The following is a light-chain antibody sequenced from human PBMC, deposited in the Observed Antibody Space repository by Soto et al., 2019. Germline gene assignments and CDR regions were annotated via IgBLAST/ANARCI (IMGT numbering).Light chain of an antibody. CDR1: SSDFGGTNY. CDR3: TSYAGSYADVV. J-gene: IGLJ2*01. V-gene: IGLV2-8*01. CDR2: EVT. Sequence: QSALTQPPSASGSPGQSVTISCTGASSDFGGTNYVSWYQRHPGKAPKLMIFEVTKRPSGVPDRFSGSKSGNTASLTVSGLQAEDEADYYCTSYAGSYADVVFGGGTKLTVL.